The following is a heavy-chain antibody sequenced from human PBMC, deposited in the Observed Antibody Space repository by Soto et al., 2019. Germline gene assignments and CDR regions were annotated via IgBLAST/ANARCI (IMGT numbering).Heavy chain of an antibody. D-gene: IGHD4-17*01. V-gene: IGHV3-72*01. CDR2: SRNKANGYTT. Sequence: VHLVESGGGLVQPGGSLRLSCAVSGFTFSDHYMDWVRQAPGKGLEWLGRSRNKANGYTTIYAASVKDRFTISRDDSKDSLVLQMNSLKTEDTAVYHCARVRTTGAYDPDYWGQGTLITVSS. CDR3: ARVRTTGAYDPDY. CDR1: GFTFSDHY. J-gene: IGHJ4*02.